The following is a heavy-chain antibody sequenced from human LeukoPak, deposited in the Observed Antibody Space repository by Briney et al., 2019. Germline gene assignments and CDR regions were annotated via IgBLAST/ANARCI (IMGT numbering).Heavy chain of an antibody. Sequence: GGSLRLSCAVSGGTFSDYWMAWVRQSPGKGLEWVAEINEDGSVKYYVDSMKGRFTISRDNAKNSLYLQMNSLGAEDTAVYYCAKVPRDSDCYWGQGTLVTVSS. J-gene: IGHJ4*02. CDR2: INEDGSVK. CDR1: GGTFSDYW. CDR3: AKVPRDSDCY. D-gene: IGHD2-21*02. V-gene: IGHV3-7*01.